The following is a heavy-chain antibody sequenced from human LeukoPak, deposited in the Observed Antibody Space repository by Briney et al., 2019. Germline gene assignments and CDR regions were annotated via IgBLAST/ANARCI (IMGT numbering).Heavy chain of an antibody. D-gene: IGHD3-10*01. J-gene: IGHJ4*02. Sequence: ASVKVSCKVSGYTLTELSMHWVRQAPGKGLEWMGGFDPEDGETIYAQKFQCRVTMTEDTSTDTAYMELSSLRSEDTAVYYCAPANYYGSGSSDYWGQGTLVTVSS. CDR1: GYTLTELS. CDR3: APANYYGSGSSDY. CDR2: FDPEDGET. V-gene: IGHV1-24*01.